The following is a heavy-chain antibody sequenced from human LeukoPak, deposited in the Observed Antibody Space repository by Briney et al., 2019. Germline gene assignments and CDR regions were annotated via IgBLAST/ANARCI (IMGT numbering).Heavy chain of an antibody. D-gene: IGHD2-21*02. J-gene: IGHJ2*01. V-gene: IGHV3-7*01. CDR3: VKLVVVTATYWYFGV. CDR1: GFTFSHYW. Sequence: GGSLRLSCAASGFTFSHYWMGWVRQAPGKGLDWVANIKHDEIENYLADSVTGRFTISRDNAENSLFLQMNSLRPDDTAVYFCVKLVVVTATYWYFGVWGRGTPITVSS. CDR2: IKHDEIEN.